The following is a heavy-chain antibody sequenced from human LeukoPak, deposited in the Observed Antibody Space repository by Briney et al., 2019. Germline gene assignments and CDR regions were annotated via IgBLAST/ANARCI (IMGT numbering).Heavy chain of an antibody. CDR2: INEDGSRK. D-gene: IGHD2-2*01. V-gene: IGHV3-7*04. CDR1: GFTFSNYW. Sequence: GGSLRLSCVGSGFTFSNYWINWVRQAPGKGLEWVGNINEDGSRKNYADSVKGRFTISRDNSENSLYLQMDSLRAEDTAPYYCAGGYYAGYWGQGTQVTVSS. J-gene: IGHJ4*02. CDR3: AGGYYAGY.